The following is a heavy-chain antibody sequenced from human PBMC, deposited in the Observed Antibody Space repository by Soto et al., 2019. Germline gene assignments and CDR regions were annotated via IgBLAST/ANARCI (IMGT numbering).Heavy chain of an antibody. J-gene: IGHJ5*02. CDR3: ARVKKVVVPAAMGYNWFDP. D-gene: IGHD2-2*01. V-gene: IGHV4-34*01. Sequence: QVQLQQWGAGLLKPSETLSLTCAVYGGSFSGYYWSWIRQPPGKGLEWIGEINHSGSTNYNPSLKSRVTISVDPSKNQFSLKLSSVTAADTAVYYCARVKKVVVPAAMGYNWFDPWGQGTLVTVSS. CDR1: GGSFSGYY. CDR2: INHSGST.